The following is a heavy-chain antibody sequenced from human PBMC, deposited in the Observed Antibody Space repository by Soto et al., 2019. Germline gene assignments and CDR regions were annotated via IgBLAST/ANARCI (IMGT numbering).Heavy chain of an antibody. J-gene: IGHJ6*02. CDR1: GFTFSSYA. Sequence: GGSLRLSCAASGFTFSSYAMSWIRQAPGKGLEWVSAISGSGGSTYYADSVKGRFTISRDNSKNTLYLQMNSLRADDTAVYYCAKSVWPGYYYYYGMDVWGQGTTVTVSS. CDR2: ISGSGGST. V-gene: IGHV3-23*01. CDR3: AKSVWPGYYYYYGMDV. D-gene: IGHD3-10*01.